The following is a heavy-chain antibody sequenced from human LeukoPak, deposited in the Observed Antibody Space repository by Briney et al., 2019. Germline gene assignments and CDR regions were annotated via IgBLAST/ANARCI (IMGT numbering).Heavy chain of an antibody. V-gene: IGHV3-21*01. CDR1: GFTFSSYS. J-gene: IGHJ4*02. CDR2: ISSSSSYI. Sequence: GGSLRLSCAASGFTFSSYSMNWVRQAPGKELEWVSSISSSSSYIYYADSVKGRFTISRDNAKNSLYLQMNSLRAEDTAVYYCARDKGGRYYDSSGYPDYWGQGTLVTVSS. CDR3: ARDKGGRYYDSSGYPDY. D-gene: IGHD3-22*01.